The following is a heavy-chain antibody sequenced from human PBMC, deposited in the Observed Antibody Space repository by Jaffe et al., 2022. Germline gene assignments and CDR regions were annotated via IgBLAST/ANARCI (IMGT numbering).Heavy chain of an antibody. V-gene: IGHV3-21*02. Sequence: EVELVESGGGLVKPGGSLRLSCAVSGFSFSTYNMNWVRQAPGKGLEWVSSVTASSSHTFYADSVKGRFTISRDNAKNSLYLQMNSLTVEDTAVYYCARDSGRVPGLPGHFDYWGQGALVTVSS. J-gene: IGHJ4*02. CDR2: VTASSSHT. CDR3: ARDSGRVPGLPGHFDY. D-gene: IGHD3-10*01. CDR1: GFSFSTYN.